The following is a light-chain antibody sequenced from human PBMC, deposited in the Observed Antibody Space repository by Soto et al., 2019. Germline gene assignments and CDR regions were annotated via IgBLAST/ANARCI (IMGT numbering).Light chain of an antibody. J-gene: IGKJ1*01. CDR2: KAS. CDR1: QTISSW. V-gene: IGKV1-5*03. Sequence: DIQMTQSPSTLSGSVGDRVTITCRASQTISSWLAWYQQKPEKAPKLLIYKASTLKSGVPSRFSGSGSGTEFTLTISSLQPDGFATYYCQHYNSYSEAFGQGTKVDIK. CDR3: QHYNSYSEA.